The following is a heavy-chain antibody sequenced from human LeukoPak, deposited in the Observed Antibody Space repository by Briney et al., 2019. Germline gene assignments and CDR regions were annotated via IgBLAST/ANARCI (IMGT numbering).Heavy chain of an antibody. CDR2: ISTSSSTI. CDR1: GFTFSSYS. V-gene: IGHV3-48*04. J-gene: IGHJ4*02. D-gene: IGHD5-18*01. Sequence: GVSLRLSCAASGFTFSSYSMNWVRQAPGKGLEWVSYISTSSSTIYYADSVKGRFTISRDNAKNSLYLQMNSLRAEDTAVYYCARDTGVDTAMVQDYWGQGTLVTVSS. CDR3: ARDTGVDTAMVQDY.